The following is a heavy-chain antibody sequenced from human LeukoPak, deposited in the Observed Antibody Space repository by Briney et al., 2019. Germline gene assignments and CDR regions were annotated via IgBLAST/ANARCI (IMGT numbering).Heavy chain of an antibody. Sequence: GASVTVSCKASGYTFTGYYMHWVRQAPGQGLEWMGWINPNSGGTNYAQKFQGRVTMTRDTSISTAYMELSRLRSDDTAVYYCARDRGYCSSTSCYYYFDYWGQGTLVTVSS. J-gene: IGHJ4*02. D-gene: IGHD2-2*01. CDR1: GYTFTGYY. V-gene: IGHV1-2*02. CDR3: ARDRGYCSSTSCYYYFDY. CDR2: INPNSGGT.